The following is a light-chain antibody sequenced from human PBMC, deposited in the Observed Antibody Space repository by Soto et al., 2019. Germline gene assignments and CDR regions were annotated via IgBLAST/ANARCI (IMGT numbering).Light chain of an antibody. V-gene: IGKV1-5*03. CDR1: QSISSW. CDR3: QQYNSYHIT. Sequence: DTQMTQFPSTLSASLGDRVTITCRASQSISSWLAWYQQKPGKVPNLLMYKASSLESGVPSRFSGSGSGTEFTLTINNLQPDDFGTYYCQQYNSYHITFGQGTRLEIK. CDR2: KAS. J-gene: IGKJ5*01.